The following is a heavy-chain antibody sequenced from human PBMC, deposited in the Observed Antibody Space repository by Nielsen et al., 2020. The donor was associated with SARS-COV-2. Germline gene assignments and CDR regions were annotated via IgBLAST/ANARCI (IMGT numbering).Heavy chain of an antibody. Sequence: ASVKVSCKASGYTFTSYGISWVRQAPGQGLEWMGWISAYNGNTNYAQKFQERVTITRDMSTSTAYMELSSLRSEDTAVYYCAAERYGDSLPLDYWSQGTLVTVSS. D-gene: IGHD4-17*01. J-gene: IGHJ4*02. CDR3: AAERYGDSLPLDY. V-gene: IGHV1-18*01. CDR2: ISAYNGNT. CDR1: GYTFTSYG.